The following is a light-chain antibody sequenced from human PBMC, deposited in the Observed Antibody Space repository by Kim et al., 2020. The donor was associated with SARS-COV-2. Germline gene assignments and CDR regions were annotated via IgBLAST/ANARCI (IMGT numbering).Light chain of an antibody. Sequence: SYELTQPPSVSVAPGKTARITCGGNNIGSKSVHWYQQKPGQAPVLVIYYDSDRPSGIPERFSGSNSGNPATLTISRVEAGDEADYYCQVWDSSSGV. CDR2: YDS. CDR3: QVWDSSSGV. CDR1: NIGSKS. V-gene: IGLV3-21*04. J-gene: IGLJ3*02.